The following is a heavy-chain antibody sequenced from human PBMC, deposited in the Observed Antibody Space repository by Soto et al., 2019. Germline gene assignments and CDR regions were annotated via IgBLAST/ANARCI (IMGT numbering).Heavy chain of an antibody. CDR2: IYYSGST. CDR1: GGSISSYY. Sequence: ETLSLTCAVSGGSISSYYWSWIRQPPGKGLEWIGYIYYSGSTTYNPSLKSRVTISVDTSKNQFSLKLNSVTAADTAVYYCARGSYCSRTTCYLSPFDYWGQGTLVTVSS. CDR3: ARGSYCSRTTCYLSPFDY. J-gene: IGHJ4*02. V-gene: IGHV4-59*01. D-gene: IGHD2-2*01.